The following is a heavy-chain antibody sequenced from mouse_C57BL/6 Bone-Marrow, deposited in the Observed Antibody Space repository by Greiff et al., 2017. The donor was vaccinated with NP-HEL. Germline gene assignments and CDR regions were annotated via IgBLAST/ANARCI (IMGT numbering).Heavy chain of an antibody. V-gene: IGHV1-54*01. J-gene: IGHJ3*01. CDR2: INPGSGGT. D-gene: IGHD1-1*01. CDR1: GYAFTNYL. Sequence: VQLVESGAELVRPGTSVKVSCKASGYAFTNYLIEWVKQRPGQGLEWIGVINPGSGGTNYNEKFKGKATLTADKSSSTAYMQLSSLTSEDSAVYFCARNYGSSYEGFAYWGQGTLVTVSA. CDR3: ARNYGSSYEGFAY.